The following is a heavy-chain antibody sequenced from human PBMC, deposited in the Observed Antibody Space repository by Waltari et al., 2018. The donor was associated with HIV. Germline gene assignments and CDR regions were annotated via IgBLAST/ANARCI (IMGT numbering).Heavy chain of an antibody. Sequence: EVQLVESGGGLVQPGGSRRLSCVTSGFPFASFSMSWVRQAPGKRLEWVANISKDSNKKNYVDSVRGRFIISRDNAGDSFFLDMTDLRGEDTGLYYCAREVSGSPYFFNYWGQGAMLIVSS. V-gene: IGHV3-7*03. CDR2: ISKDSNKK. CDR1: GFPFASFS. D-gene: IGHD2-21*01. J-gene: IGHJ4*02. CDR3: AREVSGSPYFFNY.